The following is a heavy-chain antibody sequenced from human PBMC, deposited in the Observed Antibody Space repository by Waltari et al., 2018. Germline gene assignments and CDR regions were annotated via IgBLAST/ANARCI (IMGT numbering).Heavy chain of an antibody. CDR2: INHSGST. Sequence: QVQLQQWGAGLLKPSETLSLTCAVYGGSFSGYYWSWIRQPPGKGLEWIGEINHSGSTNYNPSLKSRVTISVDTSKNQCSLKLGSVTAADTAVYYCARGATAAGKAFDYWGQGTLVTVSS. CDR3: ARGATAAGKAFDY. J-gene: IGHJ4*02. V-gene: IGHV4-34*01. D-gene: IGHD6-13*01. CDR1: GGSFSGYY.